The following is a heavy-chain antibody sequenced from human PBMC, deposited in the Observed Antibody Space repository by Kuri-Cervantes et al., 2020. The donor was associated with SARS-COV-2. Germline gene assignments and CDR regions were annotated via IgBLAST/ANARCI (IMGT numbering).Heavy chain of an antibody. V-gene: IGHV4-59*01. D-gene: IGHD6-6*01. CDR2: IYYSGST. CDR3: AQSRSIAARRPWYFDL. Sequence: SETLSLTCTVSGGSISSYYWSWIRQPPGKGLEWIGYIYYSGSTNYNPSPKSRVTISVDTSKNQFSLKLSSVTAADTAVYYCAQSRSIAARRPWYFDLWGRGTLVTVSS. J-gene: IGHJ2*01. CDR1: GGSISSYY.